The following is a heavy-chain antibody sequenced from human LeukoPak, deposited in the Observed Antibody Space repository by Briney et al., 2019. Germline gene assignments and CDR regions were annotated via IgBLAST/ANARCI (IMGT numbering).Heavy chain of an antibody. J-gene: IGHJ4*02. Sequence: GGSLRLSCAASGFTFSSYAMSWVRQAPGKGLEWVSAISGSGGSTYYADSVKGRFTISRDNSKNTLYLQMNSLRAEDTAVYYGAKDQAIRYFDWLLFMPFDYWGQGTLVTVSS. CDR3: AKDQAIRYFDWLLFMPFDY. D-gene: IGHD3-9*01. CDR2: ISGSGGST. CDR1: GFTFSSYA. V-gene: IGHV3-23*01.